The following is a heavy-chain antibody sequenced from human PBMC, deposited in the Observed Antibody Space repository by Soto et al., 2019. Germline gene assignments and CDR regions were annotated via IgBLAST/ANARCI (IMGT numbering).Heavy chain of an antibody. CDR3: AKGDVWSGYFTGTYFFDY. D-gene: IGHD3-3*01. J-gene: IGHJ4*02. CDR2: ISGSGGTT. Sequence: GSLRLSCAASGFTFRNYAMTWVRQAPGKGMEWVSGISGSGGTTYYADSMKGRFTISRDNSKKTLYLQMNSLRAEDTAVYYCAKGDVWSGYFTGTYFFDYWGQGTLVTVSS. V-gene: IGHV3-23*01. CDR1: GFTFRNYA.